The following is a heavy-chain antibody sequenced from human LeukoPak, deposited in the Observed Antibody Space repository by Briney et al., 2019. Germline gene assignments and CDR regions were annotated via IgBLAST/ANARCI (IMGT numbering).Heavy chain of an antibody. CDR1: GGSISSSNW. J-gene: IGHJ4*02. CDR3: ARDVVAAAGTWDY. Sequence: SETLSLTCAVSGGSISSSNWWSWVRQPPGKGLEWIGEIYHSGSTNYNPSLESRVTISVDTSKNQFSLKLSSVTAADTAVYYCARDVVAAAGTWDYWGQGTLVTVSS. CDR2: IYHSGST. V-gene: IGHV4-4*02. D-gene: IGHD6-13*01.